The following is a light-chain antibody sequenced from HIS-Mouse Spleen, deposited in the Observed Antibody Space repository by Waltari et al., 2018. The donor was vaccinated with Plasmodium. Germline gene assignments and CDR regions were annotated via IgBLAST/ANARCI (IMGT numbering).Light chain of an antibody. CDR3: SSYAGSNNLV. CDR1: SSALGGYNY. V-gene: IGLV2-8*01. J-gene: IGLJ2*01. CDR2: EVS. Sequence: QSALTQPPSASGSPGQSVPISCTGTSSALGGYNYFSWYQQHPGKAPKLMIYEVSKRPSGVPDRFSGSKSGNTASLTVSGLQAEDEADYYCSSYAGSNNLVFGGGTKLTVL.